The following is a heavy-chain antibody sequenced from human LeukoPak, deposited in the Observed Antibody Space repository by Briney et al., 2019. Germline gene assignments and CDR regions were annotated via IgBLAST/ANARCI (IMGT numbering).Heavy chain of an antibody. CDR1: GFTFSSYG. V-gene: IGHV3-33*01. Sequence: GGSLRLSCAASGFTFSSYGMHWVRQAPGKGLEWVAVIWYDGSIKYYADSVKGRFTISRDNSKNTLYLQMNSLRAEDTAVYYCARASEWELLHYYYYYGMDVWGQGTTVTVSS. D-gene: IGHD1-26*01. CDR2: IWYDGSIK. CDR3: ARASEWELLHYYYYYGMDV. J-gene: IGHJ6*02.